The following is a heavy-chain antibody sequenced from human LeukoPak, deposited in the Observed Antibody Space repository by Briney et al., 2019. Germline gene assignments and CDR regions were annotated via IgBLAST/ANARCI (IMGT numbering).Heavy chain of an antibody. V-gene: IGHV3-64*02. D-gene: IGHD3-10*02. J-gene: IGHJ6*04. CDR1: GFTLSDYS. Sequence: GGSLRLSCAASGFTLSDYSMHWIRQAPGKGLEYVSAISSSGHRTYYADSVKGRFTISRDNAKNSLYLQMNSLRAEDTAVYYCAELGITMIGGVWGKGTTVTISS. CDR3: AELGITMIGGV. CDR2: ISSSGHRT.